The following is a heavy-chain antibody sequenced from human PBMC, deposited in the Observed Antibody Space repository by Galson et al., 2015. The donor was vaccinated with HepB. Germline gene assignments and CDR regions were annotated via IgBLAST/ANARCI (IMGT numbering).Heavy chain of an antibody. V-gene: IGHV1-69*02. J-gene: IGHJ6*02. Sequence: SVKVSCKASGGTFSSYTISWVRQAPGQGLEWMGRIIPILGIANYAQKFQGRVTITADKSTSTAYMELSSLRSEDTAVYYCAAHPPQSPYCSSTSCPRGVYYGMDVWGQGTTVTVSS. CDR3: AAHPPQSPYCSSTSCPRGVYYGMDV. CDR1: GGTFSSYT. CDR2: IIPILGIA. D-gene: IGHD2-2*01.